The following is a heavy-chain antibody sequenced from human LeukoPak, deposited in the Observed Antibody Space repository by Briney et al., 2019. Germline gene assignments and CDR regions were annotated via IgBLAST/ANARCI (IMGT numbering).Heavy chain of an antibody. V-gene: IGHV4-39*07. Sequence: SETLSLTCTVSGGSISSYYWGWIRQPPGKGLEWIGSIYYNGSTYYNPSLKSRVTISVDTSKNQFSLKLSSVTAADTAVYYCARDRGDGYDYFWDYWGQGTLVTVSS. CDR1: GGSISSYY. CDR3: ARDRGDGYDYFWDY. CDR2: IYYNGST. D-gene: IGHD5-12*01. J-gene: IGHJ4*02.